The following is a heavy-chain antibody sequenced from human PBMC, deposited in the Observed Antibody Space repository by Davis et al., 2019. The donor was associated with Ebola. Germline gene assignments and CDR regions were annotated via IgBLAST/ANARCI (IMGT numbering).Heavy chain of an antibody. J-gene: IGHJ6*02. CDR1: GYTFTGYY. CDR2: INPNSGGT. CDR3: ARDFFVGATIYYYYGMDV. D-gene: IGHD1-26*01. Sequence: ASVKVSCKASGYTFTGYYMHWVRQAPGQGLEWMGWINPNSGGTNYAQKFQGRVTMTRDTSISTAYMELSRLRSDDTAVYYCARDFFVGATIYYYYGMDVWGQGTTVTVSS. V-gene: IGHV1-2*02.